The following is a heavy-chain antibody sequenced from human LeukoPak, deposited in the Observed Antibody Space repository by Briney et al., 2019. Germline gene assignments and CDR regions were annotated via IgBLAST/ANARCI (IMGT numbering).Heavy chain of an antibody. V-gene: IGHV4-59*08. D-gene: IGHD3-16*01. CDR1: GGSFSGYY. CDR2: VYDTGST. Sequence: PSETLSLTCAVYGGSFSGYYWSWIRRPPGKGLEWIGYVYDTGSTNYNPSLKSRVTMSVDTSKNQFSLKLSSVTAADTAVYYCAKGGSPRFDYWGRGTLVTVSS. CDR3: AKGGSPRFDY. J-gene: IGHJ4*02.